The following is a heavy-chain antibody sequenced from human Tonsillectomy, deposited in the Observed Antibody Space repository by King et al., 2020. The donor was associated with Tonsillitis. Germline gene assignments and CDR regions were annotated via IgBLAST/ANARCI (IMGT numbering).Heavy chain of an antibody. D-gene: IGHD6-13*01. Sequence: VQLQESGPGLVKPSETLSLTCTVSGGSIISYYWSWIRQPAGKGLEWIGRIYSSGTTDYNPSLTSRVTMSVDTSKNQFSLRLNSVTAADTAVYYCASDIPAGGTKFDPWGQGTLVTVSS. V-gene: IGHV4-4*07. CDR3: ASDIPAGGTKFDP. J-gene: IGHJ5*02. CDR1: GGSIISYY. CDR2: IYSSGTT.